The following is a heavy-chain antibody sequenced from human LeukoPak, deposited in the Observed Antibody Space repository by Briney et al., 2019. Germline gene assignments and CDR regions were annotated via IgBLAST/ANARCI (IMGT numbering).Heavy chain of an antibody. J-gene: IGHJ4*02. CDR2: IYYSGST. D-gene: IGHD3-10*01. V-gene: IGHV4-59*01. CDR3: AREYYGSGSTVFYFDY. CDR1: GDSLSSYY. Sequence: SETLSLSCTVSGDSLSSYYWSWIRQPPGKGLEWVCYIYYSGSTTYNPPLKSRVTIYIDTSKNQFSLKLTSVTAADTAVYYCAREYYGSGSTVFYFDYWGQGTLVTVSS.